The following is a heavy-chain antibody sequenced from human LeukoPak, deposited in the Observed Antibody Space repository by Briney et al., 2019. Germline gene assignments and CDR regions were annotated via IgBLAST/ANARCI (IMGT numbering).Heavy chain of an antibody. D-gene: IGHD3-22*01. CDR1: GYTFTSYD. CDR2: MNPNSGNT. Sequence: ASVKVSCKASGYTFTSYDINWVRQATGQGLEWMGWMNPNSGNTGYAQKSQGRVTITRNTSISTAYMELSSLRSEDTAVYYCATSITMISSFDYWGQGTLVTVSS. CDR3: ATSITMISSFDY. V-gene: IGHV1-8*03. J-gene: IGHJ4*02.